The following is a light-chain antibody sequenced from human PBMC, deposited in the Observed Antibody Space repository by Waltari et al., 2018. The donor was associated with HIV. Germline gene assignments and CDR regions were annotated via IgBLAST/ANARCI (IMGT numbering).Light chain of an antibody. Sequence: QSALTQPASVSGSPGQSITFSCTGTSSDVGGYNYASWFQQHPGKAPQLMIYEVSNRPSGVSNRFSGSKSGNTASLTISGLQAEDEADYYCSSYTSSSTLVFGTGTKVTVL. V-gene: IGLV2-14*01. CDR3: SSYTSSSTLV. CDR2: EVS. J-gene: IGLJ1*01. CDR1: SSDVGGYNY.